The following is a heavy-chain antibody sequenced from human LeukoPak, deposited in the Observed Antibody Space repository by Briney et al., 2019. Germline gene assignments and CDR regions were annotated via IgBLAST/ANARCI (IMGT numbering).Heavy chain of an antibody. J-gene: IGHJ3*02. CDR1: GFTFSSYG. CDR3: AKCYYGSGSYWDAFDI. D-gene: IGHD3-10*01. Sequence: GRSLRLSCAASGFTFSSYGLHWVRQAPGKGLEWVAVISYDGSDKFYADSVKGRFAVSRDNSKNTLYLQMNSLRAEDTAVYYCAKCYYGSGSYWDAFDIWGQGTMVTVSS. V-gene: IGHV3-30*18. CDR2: ISYDGSDK.